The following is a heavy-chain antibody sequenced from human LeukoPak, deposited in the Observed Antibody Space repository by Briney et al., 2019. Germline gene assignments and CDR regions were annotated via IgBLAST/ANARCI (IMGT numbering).Heavy chain of an antibody. Sequence: ASVQVSCKASGYTFTSYYMHWVRQAPGQGLEWMGIINPSGSSTSYPHKFQGRVTMTRDTSTSTVYMELSSLRSEDTAVYYCARDSLYYYDSSGYYPGFDYWGQGTLVTVSS. CDR3: ARDSLYYYDSSGYYPGFDY. CDR1: GYTFTSYY. CDR2: INPSGSST. V-gene: IGHV1-46*01. D-gene: IGHD3-22*01. J-gene: IGHJ4*02.